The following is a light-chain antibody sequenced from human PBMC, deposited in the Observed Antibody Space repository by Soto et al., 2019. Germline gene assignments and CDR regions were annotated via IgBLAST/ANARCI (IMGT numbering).Light chain of an antibody. CDR1: QSVSSSY. CDR3: QQYGSSPDT. CDR2: GAS. J-gene: IGKJ2*01. Sequence: EIVLTQSPGTLSLSPGEGATLSCRASQSVSSSYLDWYQQKPGQAPRLLIYGASSRATGLPDRFSGSGSGTDFTLTISRLEPEDFAVYYCQQYGSSPDTFGQGTKLEIK. V-gene: IGKV3-20*01.